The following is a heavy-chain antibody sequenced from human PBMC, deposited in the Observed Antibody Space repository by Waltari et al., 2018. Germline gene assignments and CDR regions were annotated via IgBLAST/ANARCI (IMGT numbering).Heavy chain of an antibody. CDR3: ATRQNGSGGPCDY. D-gene: IGHD3-10*01. Sequence: QVQLQESGPGLVKPSETLSLTCTVSGGSISSYYWSWIRQPPGKGLEWIGYIYYSGSTNYNPSLKSRVTISVDTSKNQFSLKLSSVTAADTAVYYCATRQNGSGGPCDYWGQGTLVTVSS. J-gene: IGHJ4*02. CDR2: IYYSGST. CDR1: GGSISSYY. V-gene: IGHV4-59*01.